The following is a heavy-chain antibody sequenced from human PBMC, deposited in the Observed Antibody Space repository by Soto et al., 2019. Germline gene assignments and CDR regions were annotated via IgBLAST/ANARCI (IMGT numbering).Heavy chain of an antibody. CDR3: ARGLYYYDSSGYYST. V-gene: IGHV3-21*01. CDR1: GFTFSSYS. CDR2: ISSSSSYI. D-gene: IGHD3-22*01. J-gene: IGHJ4*02. Sequence: EVQLVESGGGLVKPGGSLRLSCAASGFTFSSYSMNWVRQAPGKGLEWVSSISSSSSYIYYADSVKGRFTISRDNARISLYLQMNSLRAEDTAVYYWARGLYYYDSSGYYSTWGQGTLVTVSS.